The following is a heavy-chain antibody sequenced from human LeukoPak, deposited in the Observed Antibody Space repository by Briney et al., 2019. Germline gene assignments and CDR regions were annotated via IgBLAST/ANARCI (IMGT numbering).Heavy chain of an antibody. J-gene: IGHJ4*02. D-gene: IGHD5/OR15-5a*01. CDR3: AKGVYGYYSFDD. V-gene: IGHV3-23*01. Sequence: GGSLRLSCVGSGFAFTNSAMTWVRQGPGKGLEWVSAISGSGYSTFYRDSVEGRFTISRDNSENRLYLQMNSLRAEDTAVYYCAKGVYGYYSFDDWGQGTLVTVSS. CDR1: GFAFTNSA. CDR2: ISGSGYST.